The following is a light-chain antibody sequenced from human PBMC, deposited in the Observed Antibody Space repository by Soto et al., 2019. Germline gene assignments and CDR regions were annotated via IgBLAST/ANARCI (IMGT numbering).Light chain of an antibody. Sequence: QSALTQPASVSGSPGQSITISCTGTSSDVGGYNYVSWYQQHPGKAPKLMIYVVSNRPSGVSNRFSGSKSGNTASLTISGLQAEDEADYYCSSYTSSSTSYVFGTGTKLTVL. CDR1: SSDVGGYNY. CDR2: VVS. V-gene: IGLV2-14*01. J-gene: IGLJ1*01. CDR3: SSYTSSSTSYV.